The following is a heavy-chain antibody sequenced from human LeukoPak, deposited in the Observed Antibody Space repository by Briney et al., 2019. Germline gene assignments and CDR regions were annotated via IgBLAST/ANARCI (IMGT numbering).Heavy chain of an antibody. CDR1: GFTFSSYS. CDR2: ISSSSSTI. D-gene: IGHD3-9*01. J-gene: IGHJ4*02. Sequence: QPGGSLRLSCAASGFTFSSYSMNWVRQAPGKGLEWVSYISSSSSTIYYADSVKGRFTISRDNAKNSLYLQMNSLRAEDTAVYYCARDEYDILTGAAPDYWGQGTLVTVSS. CDR3: ARDEYDILTGAAPDY. V-gene: IGHV3-48*04.